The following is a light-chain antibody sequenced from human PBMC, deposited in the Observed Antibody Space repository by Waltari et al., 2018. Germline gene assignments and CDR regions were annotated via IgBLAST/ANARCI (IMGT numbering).Light chain of an antibody. CDR3: QQYGNSAPIT. CDR2: GAS. J-gene: IGKJ5*01. Sequence: EIVLTQSPGTLSLSPGERVTLSCRASQSVNSGWLAWYQQKAGQAPRLLIYGASSRATGIPDRFSGSGSGTDFTLTISRLEPEDFAMYYCQQYGNSAPITFGQGTRLEIK. V-gene: IGKV3-20*01. CDR1: QSVNSGW.